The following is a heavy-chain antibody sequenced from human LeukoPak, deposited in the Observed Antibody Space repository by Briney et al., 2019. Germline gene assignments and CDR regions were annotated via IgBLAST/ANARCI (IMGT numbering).Heavy chain of an antibody. CDR1: GYTFTSYG. CDR2: ISAYNGNT. Sequence: ASVKVSCKASGYTFTSYGISWVRQAPGQGLEWMGWISAYNGNTNYAQKLQGRVTMTTDTSTSTAYMELRSLRSDDTAVYYCARVHYTPYYYGMDVWGQGTTVTVSS. D-gene: IGHD3-3*01. J-gene: IGHJ6*02. CDR3: ARVHYTPYYYGMDV. V-gene: IGHV1-18*01.